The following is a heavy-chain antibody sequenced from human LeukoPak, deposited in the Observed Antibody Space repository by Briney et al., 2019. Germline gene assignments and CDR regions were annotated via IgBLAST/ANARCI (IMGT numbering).Heavy chain of an antibody. Sequence: GGSLRLSCVASGFSFSSYGMNWVRQAPGRGLEWVALVWYDGSKKYYSDSVKGRFTISRDNSNSTLYLQMDSLRDEDTAKYYCVKGVDTAMVTGSYNWFDPWGQGTLVTVSA. D-gene: IGHD5-18*01. CDR3: VKGVDTAMVTGSYNWFDP. V-gene: IGHV3-33*06. CDR2: VWYDGSKK. CDR1: GFSFSSYG. J-gene: IGHJ5*02.